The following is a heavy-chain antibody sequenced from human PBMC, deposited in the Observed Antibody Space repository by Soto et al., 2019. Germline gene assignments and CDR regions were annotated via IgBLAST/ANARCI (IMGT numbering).Heavy chain of an antibody. D-gene: IGHD7-27*01. CDR3: ARVWAGDLGVVYDY. Sequence: GGSLRLSCAASGFTFSSYEMNWVRQAPGKGLEWVSYISSSGSTIYYADSVKGRFTISRDNAKNSLYLQMNSLRAEDTAVYYCARVWAGDLGVVYDYWGQGTLVTVSS. CDR2: ISSSGSTI. CDR1: GFTFSSYE. J-gene: IGHJ4*02. V-gene: IGHV3-48*03.